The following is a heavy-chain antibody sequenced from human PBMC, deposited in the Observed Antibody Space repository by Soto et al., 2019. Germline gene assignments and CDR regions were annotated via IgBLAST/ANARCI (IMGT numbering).Heavy chain of an antibody. CDR2: ISAYNCNT. CDR3: PRMRDYVDDSSAFDV. D-gene: IGHD4-17*01. V-gene: IGHV1-18*01. J-gene: IGHJ3*01. CDR1: GYTVTSYG. Sequence: QVQLVQSGAEVKKPGASVKVSCKPPGYTVTSYGISWVRQAPVQGLEWMGWISAYNCNTNYAQKLQGRVTMTTDTTASTAYTELRSLRSDDTVVYYCPRMRDYVDDSSAFDVWGQGTMVTVSS.